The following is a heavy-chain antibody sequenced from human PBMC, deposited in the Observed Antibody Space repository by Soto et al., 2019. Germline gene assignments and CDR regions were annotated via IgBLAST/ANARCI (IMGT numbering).Heavy chain of an antibody. D-gene: IGHD3-22*01. CDR3: ASYYYDSSGYYPAFDY. Sequence: SETLSLTCTDSGGSISSGDYYWSWIRQTPGKGLEWIGYIYYSGSTYYNPSLKSRVTISVDTSKNQFSLKLSSVTAADTAVYYCASYYYDSSGYYPAFDYWGQGTLVTVS. CDR1: GGSISSGDYY. V-gene: IGHV4-30-4*01. CDR2: IYYSGST. J-gene: IGHJ4*02.